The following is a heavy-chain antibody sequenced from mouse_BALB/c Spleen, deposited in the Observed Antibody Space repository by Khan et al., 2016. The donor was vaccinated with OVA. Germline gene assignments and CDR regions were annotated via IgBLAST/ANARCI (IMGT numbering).Heavy chain of an antibody. V-gene: IGHV5-6-5*01. CDR3: ARDYWFPY. J-gene: IGHJ3*01. CDR2: ISSGDRA. Sequence: EVELVESGGGLVKPGGSLKLSCAASGFTFSNYAMSWVRQSPEKGLEWVASISSGDRAYYPDSVKGRFTISRDNARNILYLQMSSLRSEDTAMYYCARDYWFPYWGQGTLVTVSA. CDR1: GFTFSNYA.